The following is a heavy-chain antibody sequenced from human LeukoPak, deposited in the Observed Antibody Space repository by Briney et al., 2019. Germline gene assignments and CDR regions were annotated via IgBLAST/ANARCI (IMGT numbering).Heavy chain of an antibody. CDR1: GGSFRDYY. V-gene: IGHV4-34*01. Sequence: PSETLSLTCAVYGGSFRDYYWSWIRQPPGKGLEWIGEINHSGSTNYNPSLKSRVTISLDTFKNQFSLKLTSVTAADTAVYYCAKAPYLSSGSWGQGILVAVSS. D-gene: IGHD3-22*01. CDR3: AKAPYLSSGS. CDR2: INHSGST. J-gene: IGHJ3*01.